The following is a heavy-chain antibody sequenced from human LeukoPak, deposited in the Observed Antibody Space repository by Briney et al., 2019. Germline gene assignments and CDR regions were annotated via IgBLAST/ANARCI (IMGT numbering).Heavy chain of an antibody. CDR2: IYYSGST. CDR1: GASVSSSSYC. J-gene: IGHJ4*02. D-gene: IGHD3-10*01. V-gene: IGHV4-39*07. CDR3: ARGVGFDY. Sequence: PSETLSLTCTVSGASVSSSSYCWGWIRQPPGKGLEWIGSIYYSGSTYYNPSLKSRVTISVDTSKNQFSLKLSSVTAADTAVYYCARGVGFDYWGQGTLVTVSS.